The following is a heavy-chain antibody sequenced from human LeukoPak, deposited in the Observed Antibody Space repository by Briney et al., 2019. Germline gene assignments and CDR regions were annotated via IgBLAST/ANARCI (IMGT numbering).Heavy chain of an antibody. J-gene: IGHJ2*01. CDR1: GFTVSSNY. CDR3: ARALDDILTGYYDWYFDL. Sequence: GGSLRLSCAASGFTVSSNYMSWVRQAPGKGLEWVSVIYSGGSTYCADSVKGRFTISRDNSKNTLYLQMNSLRAEDTAVYYCARALDDILTGYYDWYFDLWGRGTLVTVSS. V-gene: IGHV3-53*01. CDR2: IYSGGST. D-gene: IGHD3-9*01.